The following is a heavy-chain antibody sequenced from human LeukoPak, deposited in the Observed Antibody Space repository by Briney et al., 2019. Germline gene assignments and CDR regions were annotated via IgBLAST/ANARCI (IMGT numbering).Heavy chain of an antibody. J-gene: IGHJ4*02. CDR2: ISYSGST. Sequence: PSETLSLTCTVSGGSISTYYWSWIRQSPGKRLEWIGYISYSGSTEYNPSLQSRLTISVDTSKNQFSLRLTSVTAADTAVYYCARDWGSSLYFDNWGQGTLVTVSS. V-gene: IGHV4-59*01. CDR1: GGSISTYY. CDR3: ARDWGSSLYFDN. D-gene: IGHD6-13*01.